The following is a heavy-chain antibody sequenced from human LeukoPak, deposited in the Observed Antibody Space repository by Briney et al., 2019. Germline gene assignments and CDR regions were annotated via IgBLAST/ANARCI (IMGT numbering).Heavy chain of an antibody. CDR3: AAGGSGWYYFDY. CDR2: ISYDGSNK. V-gene: IGHV3-30*03. Sequence: QSGGSLRLSCAASGFTFSSYGMHWVRQAPGKGLEWVAVISYDGSNKYYADSVKGRFTISRDNSKNTLYLQMNSLRAEDTAVYYCAAGGSGWYYFDYWGQGTLVTVSS. D-gene: IGHD6-19*01. J-gene: IGHJ4*02. CDR1: GFTFSSYG.